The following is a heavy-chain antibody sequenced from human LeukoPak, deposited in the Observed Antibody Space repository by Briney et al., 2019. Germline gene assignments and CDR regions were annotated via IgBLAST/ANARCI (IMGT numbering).Heavy chain of an antibody. V-gene: IGHV4-34*01. Sequence: SETLSLNCAVYGGSFSGYSWTWIRQPPGKGLEWIGEFNHSGSTNYNPSLKSRVTISVDTSKNQFSLKLSSVTAADTAVYYCARVYYSNSYDYWYFDLWGRGTLVTVSS. D-gene: IGHD6-13*01. J-gene: IGHJ2*01. CDR3: ARVYYSNSYDYWYFDL. CDR2: FNHSGST. CDR1: GGSFSGYS.